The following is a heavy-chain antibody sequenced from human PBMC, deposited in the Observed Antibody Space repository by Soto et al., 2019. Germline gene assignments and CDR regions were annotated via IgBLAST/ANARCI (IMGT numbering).Heavy chain of an antibody. D-gene: IGHD2-2*01. V-gene: IGHV1-69*02. CDR2: IIPILGIA. CDR1: GGTFSSYT. Sequence: SVKVSCKASGGTFSSYTISWVRQAPGQGLEWMGRIIPILGIANYAQKFQGRVTITADKSTSTAYMELSSLRSEDTAVYYCARAPCSSTSCYSNWFDPWGQGTLVTVSS. J-gene: IGHJ5*02. CDR3: ARAPCSSTSCYSNWFDP.